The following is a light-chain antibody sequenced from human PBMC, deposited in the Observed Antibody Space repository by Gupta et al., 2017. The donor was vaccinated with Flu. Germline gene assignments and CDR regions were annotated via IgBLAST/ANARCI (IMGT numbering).Light chain of an antibody. J-gene: IGKJ1*01. CDR2: EVP. CDR3: MHDVKWPWT. V-gene: IGKV2-30*01. CDR1: ERLVYIDGNTY. Sequence: DVVMTQSPLSLNVTLGQSAPISCTSLERLVYIDGNTYLHWFQQRPGHSPMRLIHEVPNRDAGVADRFSGSGSGTYFTLKISRVEADDVGVYYCMHDVKWPWTFGQGTKVEI.